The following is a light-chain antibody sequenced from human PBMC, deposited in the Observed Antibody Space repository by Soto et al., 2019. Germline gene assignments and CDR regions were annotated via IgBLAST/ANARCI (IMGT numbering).Light chain of an antibody. V-gene: IGLV2-14*01. CDR1: SSDVGGYNY. CDR3: TSYTSSGTYV. J-gene: IGLJ1*01. CDR2: DVS. Sequence: QSVLTQPASVSGSPGQSITISCTGTSSDVGGYNYVSWHQQHPGKAPKLTIYDVSSRPSGVSNRFSASKSGNTASLTISGLQAEDEADYYCTSYTSSGTYVFGIGTKVTAL.